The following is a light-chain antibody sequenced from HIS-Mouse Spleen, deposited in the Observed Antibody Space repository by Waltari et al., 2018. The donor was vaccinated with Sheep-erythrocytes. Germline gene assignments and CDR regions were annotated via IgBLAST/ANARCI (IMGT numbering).Light chain of an antibody. Sequence: QPPSASGSPGQSVTISCTGTSSDVGGYNYVSWYQQHPGKAPKLMIYDVSNRPSGVSNRFSGSKSGNTASLTISGLQAEDEADYYCSSYTSSSTLVFGTGTKVTVL. CDR1: SSDVGGYNY. CDR3: SSYTSSSTLV. V-gene: IGLV2-14*01. CDR2: DVS. J-gene: IGLJ1*01.